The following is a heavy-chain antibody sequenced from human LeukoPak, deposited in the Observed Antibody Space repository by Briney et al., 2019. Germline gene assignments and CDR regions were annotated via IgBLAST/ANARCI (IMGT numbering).Heavy chain of an antibody. Sequence: PSETLSLTCIVPGGSISSSSYYWAWIRQSPGKGLEWIGTLPSGGGAYYNPSLTSRVSISKDTSDNQFSLRLYSVTAADTAVYYCARKQTGTMYDVWGQGTQVTVSS. J-gene: IGHJ4*02. CDR3: ARKQTGTMYDV. D-gene: IGHD1-7*01. CDR2: LPSGGGA. V-gene: IGHV4-39*07. CDR1: GGSISSSSYY.